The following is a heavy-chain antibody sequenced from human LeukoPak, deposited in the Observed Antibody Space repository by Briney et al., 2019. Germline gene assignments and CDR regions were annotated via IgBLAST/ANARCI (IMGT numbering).Heavy chain of an antibody. CDR2: IIPILGIA. CDR1: GGTFSSYA. D-gene: IGHD5-24*01. J-gene: IGHJ3*02. V-gene: IGHV1-69*04. Sequence: GASVKVSCKASGGTFSSYAISWVRQAPGQGLEWMGRIIPILGIANYAQKFQGRVTITADKSTSTAYMELSSLRSEDTAVYYCARDTKMATIIKDAFDIWGQGTMVTVSS. CDR3: ARDTKMATIIKDAFDI.